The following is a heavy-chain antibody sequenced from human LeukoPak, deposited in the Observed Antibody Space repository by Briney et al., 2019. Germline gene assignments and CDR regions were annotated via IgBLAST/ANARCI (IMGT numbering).Heavy chain of an antibody. J-gene: IGHJ4*02. CDR1: GFTLTNHG. Sequence: PGGSLRLSCAVSGFTLTNHGVSWVRQAPGKGLEWVSVIYTGGSTYYADSVKGRFTISRDNSKNTLYLQMNSLRAEDTAVYYCARGLLAAPEVYWGQGTLLTVPS. V-gene: IGHV3-53*01. CDR2: IYTGGST. CDR3: ARGLLAAPEVY. D-gene: IGHD6-13*01.